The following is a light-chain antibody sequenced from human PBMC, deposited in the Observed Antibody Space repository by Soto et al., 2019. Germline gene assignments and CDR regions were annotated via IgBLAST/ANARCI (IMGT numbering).Light chain of an antibody. CDR3: SSKRGSTYV. CDR2: DVS. Sequence: QSVLTQPASVSGSPGQSITISCTGTSSDVGGYNYVSWYQQHPGKAPILMIYDVSNRPSGISNRFSGSKSGNTASLTISGLQAGDEADYYCSSKRGSTYVFGTGTKVTVL. CDR1: SSDVGGYNY. V-gene: IGLV2-14*03. J-gene: IGLJ1*01.